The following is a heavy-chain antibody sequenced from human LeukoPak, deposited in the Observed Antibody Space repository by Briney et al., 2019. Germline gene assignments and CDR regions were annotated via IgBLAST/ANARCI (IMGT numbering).Heavy chain of an antibody. CDR1: GLTLHHYS. J-gene: IGHJ4*02. CDR3: AKDFRSSGWYGGVIDY. Sequence: GRSLSLSCAVSGLTLHHYSMLWARHAPGKDLEWVSLPRGDGCSTFHADSVKGRFNISRDNSKNTPDLQMNSMRAEDTAVYYCAKDFRSSGWYGGVIDYWGQGALVTVSS. D-gene: IGHD6-19*01. V-gene: IGHV3-43*02. CDR2: PRGDGCST.